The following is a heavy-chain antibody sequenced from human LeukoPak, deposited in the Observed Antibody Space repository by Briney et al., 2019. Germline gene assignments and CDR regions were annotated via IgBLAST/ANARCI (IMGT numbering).Heavy chain of an antibody. CDR3: ARGGSYLSAFDI. CDR2: IYSGGST. CDR1: GFTVSSNY. Sequence: GGSLRLSWAASGFTVSSNYMSWVRQAPGKGLEWVSIIYSGGSTFYADSVKGRFTISRDNSKNTLYLQMNSLRAEDTAVYYCARGGSYLSAFDIWGQGTMVTVSS. V-gene: IGHV3-53*01. D-gene: IGHD1-26*01. J-gene: IGHJ3*02.